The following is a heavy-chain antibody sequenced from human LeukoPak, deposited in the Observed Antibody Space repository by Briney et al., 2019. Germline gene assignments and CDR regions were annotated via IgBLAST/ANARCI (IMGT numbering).Heavy chain of an antibody. D-gene: IGHD3-22*01. V-gene: IGHV3-30*02. CDR2: IRYDGSNK. CDR3: AKAGPYYYDSSGSIDY. J-gene: IGHJ4*02. Sequence: GGSLRLSCAAPGFTFSSYGMHWVRQAPGKGLEWVAFIRYDGSNKYYADSVKGRFTISRDNSKNTLYLQMNSLRAEDTAVYYCAKAGPYYYDSSGSIDYWGQGTLVTVSS. CDR1: GFTFSSYG.